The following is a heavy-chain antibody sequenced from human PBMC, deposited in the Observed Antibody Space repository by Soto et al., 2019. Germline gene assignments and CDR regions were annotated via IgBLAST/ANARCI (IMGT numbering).Heavy chain of an antibody. V-gene: IGHV1-18*01. J-gene: IGHJ5*02. CDR2: VSAYNGNT. CDR3: ARRRCSGGYCAFDP. CDR1: GYTFTSYG. Sequence: QVQLVQSGAEVKKPGASVKVSCKASGYTFTSYGISWVRQAPGQGLEWMGWVSAYNGNTRYAQKFQGRVTLTTVTSTSTGYMELRSLRSDDTAVYYCARRRCSGGYCAFDPWGQGTLVTVSS. D-gene: IGHD2-15*01.